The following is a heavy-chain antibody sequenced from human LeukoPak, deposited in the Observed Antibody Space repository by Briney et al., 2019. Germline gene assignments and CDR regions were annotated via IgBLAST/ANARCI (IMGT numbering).Heavy chain of an antibody. J-gene: IGHJ4*02. CDR2: IYYSGST. CDR3: ARGEWGDLPKFDY. D-gene: IGHD3-16*01. V-gene: IGHV4-39*02. CDR1: GGSISSSSYY. Sequence: SETLSLTCTVSGGSISSSSYYWGWIRQPPGKGLEWIGSIYYSGSTYYNPSLKSRVTISVDTSKNHFSLKLSSVTAADTAVCYCARGEWGDLPKFDYWGQGTLVTVSS.